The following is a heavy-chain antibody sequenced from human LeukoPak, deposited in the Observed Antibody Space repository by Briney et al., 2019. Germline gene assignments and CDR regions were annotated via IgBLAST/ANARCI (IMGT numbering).Heavy chain of an antibody. CDR3: ATDWGRLSGYYRY. Sequence: VASVKVSCKASGYTFTSYDINWVRQATGQGLEWMGWMNPNSGNTGYAQKFQGRVTMTEDTSTDTAYMELSSLRSEDTAVYYCATDWGRLSGYYRYWGQGTLVTVSS. CDR2: MNPNSGNT. J-gene: IGHJ4*02. D-gene: IGHD3-22*01. V-gene: IGHV1-8*01. CDR1: GYTFTSYD.